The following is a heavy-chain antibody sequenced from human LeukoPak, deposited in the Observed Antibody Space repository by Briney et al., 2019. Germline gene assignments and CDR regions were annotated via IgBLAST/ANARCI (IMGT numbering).Heavy chain of an antibody. CDR2: ITTTSSYI. D-gene: IGHD6-13*01. CDR3: ASDSSSSPAYYHYYMDA. CDR1: GFAFGKFA. Sequence: GGSLRLSCAASGFAFGKFAMNWVRQAPGKGLEWVSSITTTSSYIYYADSVKGRFTISRDNAKSSLFLQMNSLRAEDTGVYYCASDSSSSPAYYHYYMDAWGKGTTVTVSS. V-gene: IGHV3-21*01. J-gene: IGHJ6*03.